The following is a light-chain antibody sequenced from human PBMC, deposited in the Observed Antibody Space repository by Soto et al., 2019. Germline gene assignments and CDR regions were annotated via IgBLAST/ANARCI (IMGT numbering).Light chain of an antibody. CDR2: EDF. Sequence: QSVLTQPASVSGSPGQSITISCTGTSSDVGNYKLVSWYQQHPSKAPKPMIYEDFKRPSGVSTRFSGFKSGNTASLTISGLQSEDEADYYCCSYAGNNTYIFGTGTKLTVL. V-gene: IGLV2-23*01. CDR1: SSDVGNYKL. J-gene: IGLJ1*01. CDR3: CSYAGNNTYI.